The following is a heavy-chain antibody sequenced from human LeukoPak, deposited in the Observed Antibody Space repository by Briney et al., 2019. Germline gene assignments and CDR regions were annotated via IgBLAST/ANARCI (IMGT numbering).Heavy chain of an antibody. D-gene: IGHD2-21*02. V-gene: IGHV3-23*01. CDR2: ISGSGGST. CDR3: AKAGLIVVVTAIPYYFDY. CDR1: GFTFSSYA. Sequence: PGGSLRLSCAASGFTFSSYAMSWVRQAPGKGLEWVSAISGSGGSTYYVDSVKGRFTISRDNSKNTLYLQMNSLRAEDTAVYYCAKAGLIVVVTAIPYYFDYWGQGTLVTVSS. J-gene: IGHJ4*02.